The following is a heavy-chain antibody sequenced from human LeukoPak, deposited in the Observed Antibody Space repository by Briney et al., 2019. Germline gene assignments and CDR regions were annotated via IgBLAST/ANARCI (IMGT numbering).Heavy chain of an antibody. CDR2: ISGSGGST. D-gene: IGHD1-26*01. CDR1: GFTFSSYA. CDR3: AKVHSGSYPENY. J-gene: IGHJ4*02. V-gene: IGHV3-23*01. Sequence: GGSLRLSCAASGFTFSSYAMSWVRQAPGKGLEWVSAISGSGGSTYYADSVKGRFTISGDDSKNTLYLQMNGLRAEDTAVYYCAKVHSGSYPENYWGQGTLVTVSS.